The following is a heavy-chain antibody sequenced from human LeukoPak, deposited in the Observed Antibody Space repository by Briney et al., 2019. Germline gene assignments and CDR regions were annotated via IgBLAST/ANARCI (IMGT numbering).Heavy chain of an antibody. CDR3: ARVLRDSSGWYSPTRPHRDYFDY. V-gene: IGHV4-59*12. J-gene: IGHJ4*02. CDR2: IYYSGST. CDR1: GGSISSYY. D-gene: IGHD6-19*01. Sequence: SETLSLTCTVSGGSISSYYWSWIRQPPGKGLEWIGYIYYSGSTNYNPSLKSRVTISVDTSKNQFSLKLSSVTAADTAVYYCARVLRDSSGWYSPTRPHRDYFDYWGQGTLVTVSS.